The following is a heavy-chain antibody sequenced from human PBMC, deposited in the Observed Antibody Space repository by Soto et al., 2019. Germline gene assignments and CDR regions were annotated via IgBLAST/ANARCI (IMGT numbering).Heavy chain of an antibody. D-gene: IGHD1-1*01. J-gene: IGHJ2*01. Sequence: RQAPGQGLEWMGWISAYNGNTNYAQKLQGRVTMTTDTSTSTAYMELRSLRSDDTAFYYCADDRDVHSLPTRRSSDL. CDR3: ADDRDVHSLPTRRSSDL. CDR2: ISAYNGNT. V-gene: IGHV1-18*01.